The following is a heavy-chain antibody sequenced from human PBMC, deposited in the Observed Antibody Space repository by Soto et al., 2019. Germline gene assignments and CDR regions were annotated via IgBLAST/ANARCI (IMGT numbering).Heavy chain of an antibody. Sequence: ASVKVSCKASGYTFTSYGISWVRQAPGQGLEWMGWMSAYIGNTNYAQNFQGRITLTKDTSTNTAYMELRSLRSDDTAVYYCARWREYSSSPSGFDYWGQGTLVTVSS. V-gene: IGHV1-18*01. CDR3: ARWREYSSSPSGFDY. CDR1: GYTFTSYG. CDR2: MSAYIGNT. D-gene: IGHD6-6*01. J-gene: IGHJ4*02.